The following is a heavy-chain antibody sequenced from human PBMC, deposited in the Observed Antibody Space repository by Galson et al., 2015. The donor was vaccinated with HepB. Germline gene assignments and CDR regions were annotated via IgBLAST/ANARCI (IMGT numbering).Heavy chain of an antibody. J-gene: IGHJ3*01. CDR1: GFTFGSYR. Sequence: SLRLSCAASGFTFGSYRMTWVRQAPGKGLEWVSYISRSSTTIYYADSVKGRFTISRDNAKNSLYLQMNSLRDEDTAVYYCARDLAGTNSFDVWGQGTMVTVSS. V-gene: IGHV3-48*02. D-gene: IGHD6-19*01. CDR2: ISRSSTTI. CDR3: ARDLAGTNSFDV.